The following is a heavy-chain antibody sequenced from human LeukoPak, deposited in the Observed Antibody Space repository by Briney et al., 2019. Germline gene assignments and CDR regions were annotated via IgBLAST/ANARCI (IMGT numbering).Heavy chain of an antibody. CDR3: VRGGDYADY. CDR2: ISSDGGTT. Sequence: GGSLRLSCSASGFSFRTYAMHWVRQAPGKGLEHVSAISSDGGTTYCTASVSGRFTISRDNSKNTLYLQMSSLRHEDTAVYYCVRGGDYADYWGQGTLVTVSS. CDR1: GFSFRTYA. D-gene: IGHD3-16*01. V-gene: IGHV3-64D*06. J-gene: IGHJ4*02.